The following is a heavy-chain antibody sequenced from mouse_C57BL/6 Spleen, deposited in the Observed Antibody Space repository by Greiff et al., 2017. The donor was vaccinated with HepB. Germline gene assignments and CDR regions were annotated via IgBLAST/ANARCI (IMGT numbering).Heavy chain of an antibody. CDR1: GYTFTSYW. V-gene: IGHV1-7*01. J-gene: IGHJ1*03. D-gene: IGHD1-1*01. CDR2: INPSSGYT. Sequence: VQVVESGAELAKPGASVKLSCKASGYTFTSYWMHWVKQRPGQGLEWIGYINPSSGYTKYNQKFKDKATLTADKSSSTAYMQLSSLTYEDSAVYYCARSKIGHYYGSSYGYFDVWGTGTTVTVSS. CDR3: ARSKIGHYYGSSYGYFDV.